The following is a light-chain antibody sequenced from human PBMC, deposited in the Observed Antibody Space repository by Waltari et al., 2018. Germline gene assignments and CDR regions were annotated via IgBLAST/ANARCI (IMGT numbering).Light chain of an antibody. V-gene: IGKV5-2*01. J-gene: IGKJ2*01. CDR2: EAT. CDR1: QDIDDE. Sequence: ETTLTQSPAFMSATPRVKVNISCRASQDIDDEMNWYQQKPGEGAIFIIQEATTLVPGIPPRFSGSGYGTDVTLTINNIQSEDVASYFCLEHDNFPTHTFGQGTKLEIK. CDR3: LEHDNFPTHT.